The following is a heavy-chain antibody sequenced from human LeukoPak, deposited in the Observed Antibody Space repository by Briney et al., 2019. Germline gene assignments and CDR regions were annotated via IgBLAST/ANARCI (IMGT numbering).Heavy chain of an antibody. CDR3: ARASSEMDFWSALPGSYYYYYMDV. J-gene: IGHJ6*03. Sequence: SETLSPTCAVSGGSISSGGYYWSWIRQHPGKGLEWIGYIYYSGSTYYNPSLKSRVTISVDTSKNQFSLKLSSVTAADTAVYYCARASSEMDFWSALPGSYYYYYMDVWGKGTTVTVSS. CDR1: GGSISSGGYY. D-gene: IGHD3-3*01. CDR2: IYYSGST. V-gene: IGHV4-31*11.